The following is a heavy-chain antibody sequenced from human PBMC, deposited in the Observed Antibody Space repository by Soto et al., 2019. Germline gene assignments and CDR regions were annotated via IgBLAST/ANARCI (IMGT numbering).Heavy chain of an antibody. D-gene: IGHD5-18*01. CDR1: GCSISSYY. V-gene: IGHV4-59*01. CDR3: ARDLVGPADTASYNWFDH. Sequence: QVQLQESGPGLVKPSETLSLTCTVSGCSISSYYWSWIRQPPGKGLEWIGYIYYSGSTNYNPSLKSRVTISVETSKTQCALELGSVTAADTAVYYCARDLVGPADTASYNWFDHWGQGTLVTVS. J-gene: IGHJ5*02. CDR2: IYYSGST.